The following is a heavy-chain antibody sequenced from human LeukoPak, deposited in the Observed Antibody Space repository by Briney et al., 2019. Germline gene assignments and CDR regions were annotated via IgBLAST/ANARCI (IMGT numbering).Heavy chain of an antibody. D-gene: IGHD6-6*01. CDR2: IYYSGST. CDR1: GGSISSGGYY. J-gene: IGHJ6*03. V-gene: IGHV4-31*03. CDR3: AREIEARNYYYYMDV. Sequence: SQTLSLTCTVSGGSISSGGYYWSWIRQHPGKGLEWIGYIYYSGSTYYNPSLKSRVTISVDTSKNQFSLKLSSVTAADTAVYYCAREIEARNYYYYMDVWGKGTTVTVSS.